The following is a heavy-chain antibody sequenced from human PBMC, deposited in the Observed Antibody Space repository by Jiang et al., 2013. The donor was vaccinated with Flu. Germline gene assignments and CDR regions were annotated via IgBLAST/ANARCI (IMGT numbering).Heavy chain of an antibody. CDR2: IIPIFGTA. CDR3: ANHCSSTSCYTKLYYYYYGMDV. J-gene: IGHJ6*02. D-gene: IGHD2-2*01. Sequence: SSVKVSCKASGGTFSSYAISWVRQAPGQGLEWMGGIIPIFGTANYAQKFQGRVTITADESTSTAYMELSSLRSEDTAVYYCANHCSSTSCYTKLYYYYYGMDVWGQGTTVTVSS. CDR1: GGTFSSYA. V-gene: IGHV1-69*01.